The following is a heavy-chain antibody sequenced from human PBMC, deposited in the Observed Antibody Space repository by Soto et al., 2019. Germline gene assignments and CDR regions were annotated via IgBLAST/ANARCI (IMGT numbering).Heavy chain of an antibody. CDR2: IIPIFGTA. Sequence: QVQLVQSGAEVKKPGSSVKVSCKASGGTFSSYAISWVRQAPGQGLEWMGGIIPIFGTANYAQKFQGRVTITADKATSSAYMVLSSLRSEDTAVYYCARDRYYDSSGYLTWFAPWGQGTLVTVSS. CDR1: GGTFSSYA. V-gene: IGHV1-69*06. D-gene: IGHD3-22*01. CDR3: ARDRYYDSSGYLTWFAP. J-gene: IGHJ5*02.